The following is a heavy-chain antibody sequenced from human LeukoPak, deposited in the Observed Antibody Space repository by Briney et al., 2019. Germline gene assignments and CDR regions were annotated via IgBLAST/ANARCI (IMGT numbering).Heavy chain of an antibody. CDR2: IDYSGST. Sequence: SETLSLTCTVSGGSITSYYWSWIRQPPGKGLEWIGYIDYSGSTNYNPSLQSRVTISLDTSKNQFSLKLSSVTAADTAVYYCARDKYCTSTNYPPFQSDIGGQGTMVTVSS. D-gene: IGHD2-2*01. J-gene: IGHJ3*02. V-gene: IGHV4-59*01. CDR1: GGSITSYY. CDR3: ARDKYCTSTNYPPFQSDI.